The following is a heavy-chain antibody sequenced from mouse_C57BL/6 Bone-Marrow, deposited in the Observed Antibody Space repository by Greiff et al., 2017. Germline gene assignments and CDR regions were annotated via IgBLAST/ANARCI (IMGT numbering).Heavy chain of an antibody. CDR2: INPSSGYT. J-gene: IGHJ4*01. Sequence: QVQLQQSGAELARPGASVKMSCKASGYTFTSYTMHWVKQRPGQGLEWIGYINPSSGYTKYNQQFKDKATLTADKSSSTAYMQLSSLTSEDSAVYYCARRRWLLRVYAMDYWGQGTSVTVSS. CDR3: ARRRWLLRVYAMDY. V-gene: IGHV1-4*01. CDR1: GYTFTSYT. D-gene: IGHD2-3*01.